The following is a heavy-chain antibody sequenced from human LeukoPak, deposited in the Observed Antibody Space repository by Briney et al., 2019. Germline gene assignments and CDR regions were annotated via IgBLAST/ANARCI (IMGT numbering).Heavy chain of an antibody. V-gene: IGHV3-21*01. CDR2: ISSSSSYI. J-gene: IGHJ1*01. CDR1: GFTFSSYS. Sequence: PGGSLRLSCAASGFTFSSYSMNWVRQAPGKGLEWVSSISSSSSYIYYADSLKGRFTVSRDNAKNSLYLQMNSLAVEDTAVYYCTTPAAGPYAEYSQYWGQGTLVTVSS. CDR3: TTPAAGPYAEYSQY. D-gene: IGHD6-13*01.